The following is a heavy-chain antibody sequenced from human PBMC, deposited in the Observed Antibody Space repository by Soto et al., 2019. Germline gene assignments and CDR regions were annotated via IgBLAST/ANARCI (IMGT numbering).Heavy chain of an antibody. D-gene: IGHD3-16*02. J-gene: IGHJ3*02. Sequence: SETLSLTCAVYGGSFSGYYWSWIRQPPGKGLEWIGEINHSGSTNYNPSLKSRVTISVDTSKNQFSLKLSSVTAADTAVYYCASAFGGVIVPDAFDIWGQGTMVTVSS. CDR2: INHSGST. CDR1: GGSFSGYY. V-gene: IGHV4-34*01. CDR3: ASAFGGVIVPDAFDI.